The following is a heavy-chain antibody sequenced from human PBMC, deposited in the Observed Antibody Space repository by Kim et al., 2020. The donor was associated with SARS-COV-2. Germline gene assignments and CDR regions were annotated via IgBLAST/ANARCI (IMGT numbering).Heavy chain of an antibody. Sequence: GGSLRLSCAASGFTFSSYDMNWVRQAPGKGLEWVAFIWYDGITKNYADSVKGRFTISRDNSNNMLYLQMNSLRAGDTATYYCAKDGTDGKPGGSLGQGARV. CDR1: GFTFSSYD. CDR3: AKDGTDGKPGGS. CDR2: IWYDGITK. V-gene: IGHV3-30*02. D-gene: IGHD2-8*01. J-gene: IGHJ5*02.